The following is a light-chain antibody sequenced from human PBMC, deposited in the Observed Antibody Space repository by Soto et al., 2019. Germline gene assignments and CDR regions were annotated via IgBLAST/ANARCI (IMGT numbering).Light chain of an antibody. CDR3: QQYYKWPLT. Sequence: EIMVSQFPVILSVSAGERATLSCRASQSVGINLAWYQQKPGQAPRLLIYDASSRATGAPARFSGSGSGTAFPLTIISLQSEDFAAYYCQQYYKWPLTFGGGSKV. CDR1: QSVGIN. CDR2: DAS. V-gene: IGKV3-15*01. J-gene: IGKJ4*01.